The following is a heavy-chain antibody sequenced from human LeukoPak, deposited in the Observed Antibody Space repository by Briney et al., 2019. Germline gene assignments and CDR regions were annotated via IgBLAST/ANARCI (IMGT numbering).Heavy chain of an antibody. J-gene: IGHJ4*02. V-gene: IGHV4-61*02. CDR3: ARDPSWEYYDSSGYYYV. CDR1: GGSISSGSYY. Sequence: PSETLSLTCTVSGGSISSGSYYWSWIRQPAGKGLEWIGRIYTSGSTNYNPSLKSRVTISVDTSKNQFSLKLSSVTTADTAVYYCARDPSWEYYDSSGYYYVWGQGTLSPSPQ. CDR2: IYTSGST. D-gene: IGHD3-22*01.